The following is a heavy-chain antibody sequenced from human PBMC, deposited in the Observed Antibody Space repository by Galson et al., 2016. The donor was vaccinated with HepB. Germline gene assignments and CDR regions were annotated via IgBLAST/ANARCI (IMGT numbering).Heavy chain of an antibody. V-gene: IGHV5-10-1*01. CDR3: ARVGSDILTGSDNWVDP. Sequence: QSGAEVKKPGESLRISCKGSGYSFTNYWISWVRQMPGKGLEWMGRIDPSDSYTNHSPSFQGHVTFSADKSLSTVYLHWSSLKASDTAMYYCARVGSDILTGSDNWVDPGGQGTLVTVSS. J-gene: IGHJ5*02. CDR2: IDPSDSYT. D-gene: IGHD3-9*01. CDR1: GYSFTNYW.